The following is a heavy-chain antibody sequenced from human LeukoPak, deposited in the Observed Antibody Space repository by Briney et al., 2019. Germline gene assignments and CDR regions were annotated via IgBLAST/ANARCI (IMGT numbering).Heavy chain of an antibody. Sequence: PGGSLRLSCVAPGFTFDDYAMHWVRQAPGKGLEWVAGISWYSGNIGYADSVKGRFTISRDNAENTLHLQMNSLRTEDTALYFCARDVWGRAFNYGVDVWGQGTTVAVAS. CDR3: ARDVWGRAFNYGVDV. D-gene: IGHD3-16*01. V-gene: IGHV3-9*01. CDR1: GFTFDDYA. CDR2: ISWYSGNI. J-gene: IGHJ6*02.